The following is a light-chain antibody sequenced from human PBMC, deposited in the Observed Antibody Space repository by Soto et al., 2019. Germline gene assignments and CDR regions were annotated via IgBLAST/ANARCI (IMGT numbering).Light chain of an antibody. J-gene: IGKJ2*01. CDR1: QSISNW. Sequence: DIQMTQSPATLSASVGDRVTITCRASQSISNWLAWYQQKPWKAPKLLIYKASSLESGVPSRFSGSGSGTEFTLTISSLQPDEFSTYYCQQYDSHSYTFGQGTKLEIK. CDR3: QQYDSHSYT. CDR2: KAS. V-gene: IGKV1-5*03.